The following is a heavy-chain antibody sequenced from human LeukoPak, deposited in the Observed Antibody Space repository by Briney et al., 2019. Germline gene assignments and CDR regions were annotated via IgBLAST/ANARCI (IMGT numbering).Heavy chain of an antibody. CDR3: AKDDRGTSFYFER. V-gene: IGHV3-30*02. CDR1: GFTFSSYG. CDR2: IRYDGSDK. J-gene: IGHJ1*01. D-gene: IGHD1-26*01. Sequence: GGSLSLSFAASGFTFSSYGMHCVRQAPGKGLEWVAFIRYDGSDKYYADSVNGRFTISRDNSKNTLYLEMNSLRAEDTTVYYCAKDDRGTSFYFERKGQGALVTVSS.